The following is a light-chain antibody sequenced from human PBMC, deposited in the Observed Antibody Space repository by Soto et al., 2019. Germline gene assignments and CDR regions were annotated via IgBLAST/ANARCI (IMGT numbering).Light chain of an antibody. CDR3: QQYNNWPPLT. V-gene: IGKV3-15*01. Sequence: EIVMTQSPATLSVSPGERATLSCRASQSVSSNLAWYQQKPGQAPRLLIYGASTRATGIPARFSGSGSGTEFTLTISSLQSDDFVAYYCQQYNNWPPLTFGGGTKVEIK. CDR1: QSVSSN. J-gene: IGKJ4*01. CDR2: GAS.